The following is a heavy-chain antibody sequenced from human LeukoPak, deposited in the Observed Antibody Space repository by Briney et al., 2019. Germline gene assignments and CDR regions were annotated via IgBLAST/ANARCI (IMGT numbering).Heavy chain of an antibody. Sequence: GWSLRLSCAASGFTFSSYAMSWVRQAPGKGLEWVSAISGSGGSTYYADSVKGRFTISRDNSKNTLYLQMNSLRAEDTAVYYCAKAVVPAAPSYYGMDVWGQGTTVTVSS. CDR3: AKAVVPAAPSYYGMDV. CDR1: GFTFSSYA. J-gene: IGHJ6*02. V-gene: IGHV3-23*01. D-gene: IGHD2-2*01. CDR2: ISGSGGST.